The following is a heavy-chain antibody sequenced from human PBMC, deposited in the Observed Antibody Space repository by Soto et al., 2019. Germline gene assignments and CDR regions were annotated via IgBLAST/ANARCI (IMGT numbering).Heavy chain of an antibody. CDR2: ISGDSDGT. CDR3: ASRRFGEYAY. CDR1: GFTFTTYA. V-gene: IGHV3-23*01. D-gene: IGHD3-16*01. Sequence: EVHLSESGGGLVQPGGSLRLSCVASGFTFTTYAMTWVRQAPGKGLEWVSGISGDSDGTYYADSVKGRFTISRDNSKNTVFLQMDSLTAEDTALYYCASRRFGEYAYWGQGTLVIVSS. J-gene: IGHJ4*02.